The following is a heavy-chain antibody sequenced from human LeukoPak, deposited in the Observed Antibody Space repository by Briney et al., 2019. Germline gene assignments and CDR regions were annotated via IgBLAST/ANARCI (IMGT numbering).Heavy chain of an antibody. J-gene: IGHJ4*02. CDR3: AGIYCDFWSGYYGPFDY. D-gene: IGHD3-3*01. CDR2: IYYSGST. CDR1: GGSISSSSYS. Sequence: PSGTLSLTCTVSGGSISSSSYSWGWIRQPPGKGLEWIGSIYYSGSTYYNPSLKSRVTISVDTSKNQFSLKLSSVTAADTAVYYCAGIYCDFWSGYYGPFDYWGQGTLVTVSS. V-gene: IGHV4-39*01.